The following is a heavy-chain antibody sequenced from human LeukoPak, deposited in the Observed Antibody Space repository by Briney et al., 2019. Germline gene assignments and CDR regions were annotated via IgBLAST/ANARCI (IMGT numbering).Heavy chain of an antibody. Sequence: GGSLRISCAASGFTFSSYAMHWVRQAPGKGLEWVAVISYDGSNKYYADSVKGRFTISRDNSKNTLYLQMNSLRAEDTAVYYCARVLYSGSYVYYYYGMDVWGQGTTVTVSS. V-gene: IGHV3-30-3*01. CDR2: ISYDGSNK. CDR3: ARVLYSGSYVYYYYGMDV. D-gene: IGHD1-26*01. J-gene: IGHJ6*02. CDR1: GFTFSSYA.